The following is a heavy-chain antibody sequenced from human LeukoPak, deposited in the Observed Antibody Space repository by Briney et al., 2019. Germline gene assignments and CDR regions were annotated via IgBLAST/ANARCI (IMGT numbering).Heavy chain of an antibody. V-gene: IGHV1-3*04. CDR3: ARDRFYGSGTYNHFDS. CDR1: GYTFTTYI. Sequence: ASVKVSCKASGYTFTTYIIHWVRQAPGQRLEWMGWINTGNGNTEYSQNFQGRVNITRDTSASTAYMELSSLRSEDTAVYYCARDRFYGSGTYNHFDSWGQGAQVTVSS. J-gene: IGHJ4*02. D-gene: IGHD3-10*01. CDR2: INTGNGNT.